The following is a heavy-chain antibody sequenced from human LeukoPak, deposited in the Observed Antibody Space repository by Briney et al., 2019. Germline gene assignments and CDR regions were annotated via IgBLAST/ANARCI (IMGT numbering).Heavy chain of an antibody. CDR3: ARAGWFGELYGPLDY. V-gene: IGHV4-39*07. D-gene: IGHD3-10*01. J-gene: IGHJ4*02. CDR2: INHSGST. CDR1: GVSISRSRDY. Sequence: SETLSLTCTVAGVSISRSRDYWGWIRYPPGKGPEWIGSINHSGSTNYHPSLKSRVTISVDTSKNQFSLKVSSVTAADTAVYYCARAGWFGELYGPLDYWGQGTLVTVSS.